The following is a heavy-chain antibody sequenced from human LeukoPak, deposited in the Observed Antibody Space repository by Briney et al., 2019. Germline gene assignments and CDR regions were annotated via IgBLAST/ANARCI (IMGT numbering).Heavy chain of an antibody. CDR1: GFTFSSYG. CDR2: ISYDGSNK. V-gene: IGHV3-30*19. J-gene: IGHJ5*02. Sequence: QTGGSLRLPCAASGFTFSSYGMHWVRQAPGKGLEWVAVISYDGSNKYYADSVKGRFTISRDNSKNTLYLQMNSLRAEDTAVYYCEAAAAEFNWFDPWGQGTLVTVSS. D-gene: IGHD6-13*01. CDR3: EAAAAEFNWFDP.